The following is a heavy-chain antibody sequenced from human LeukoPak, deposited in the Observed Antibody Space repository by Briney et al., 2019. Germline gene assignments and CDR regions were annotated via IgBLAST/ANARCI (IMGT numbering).Heavy chain of an antibody. CDR1: GYTFNRYG. V-gene: IGHV1-18*01. CDR2: IGTYNGNT. J-gene: IGHJ3*02. Sequence: GASVKVSCKASGYTFNRYGVNWVRQAPGQGLEWMGWIGTYNGNTNLAQKFKGRVAMTTDTATSTAYMELKSLRLDDTAVYYCAKDRVGAPPGDWEYLGASNCFDIWGQGTMVSVSS. D-gene: IGHD3-16*01. CDR3: AKDRVGAPPGDWEYLGASNCFDI.